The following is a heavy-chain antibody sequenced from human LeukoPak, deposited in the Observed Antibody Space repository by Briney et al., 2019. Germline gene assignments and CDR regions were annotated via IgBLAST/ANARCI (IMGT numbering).Heavy chain of an antibody. CDR2: IYSGGST. Sequence: GGSLRLSCAASGFTVSSNYMSWVRQAPGKGLEWVSVIYSGGSTYYTDSVKGRFTISRDNSKNTLYLQMNSLRAEDTAVYYCARDTTMVRGVMGYYYGMDVWGQGTTVTVS. J-gene: IGHJ6*02. D-gene: IGHD3-10*01. CDR3: ARDTTMVRGVMGYYYGMDV. CDR1: GFTVSSNY. V-gene: IGHV3-53*01.